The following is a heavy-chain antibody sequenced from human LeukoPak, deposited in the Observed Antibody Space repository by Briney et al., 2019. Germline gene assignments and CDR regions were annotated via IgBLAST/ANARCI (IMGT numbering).Heavy chain of an antibody. CDR1: GFTFNTYA. CDR2: ITGSGDRT. J-gene: IGHJ4*02. V-gene: IGHV3-23*01. Sequence: QSGGSLRLSCAASGFTFNTYAMSWVRQTPGKGLECVSGITGSGDRTYYADSVRGRFTISRDNSKNTLYLQMNSLRAEDTATYYCAKRDYPETSGYAPLFQHWGRGTLVTVSS. D-gene: IGHD3-22*01. CDR3: AKRDYPETSGYAPLFQH.